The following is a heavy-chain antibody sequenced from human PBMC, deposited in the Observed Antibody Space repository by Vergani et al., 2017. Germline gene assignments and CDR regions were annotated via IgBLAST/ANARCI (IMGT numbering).Heavy chain of an antibody. CDR3: ARDPKSYCSGGSCFSVWGAFDI. D-gene: IGHD2-15*01. CDR1: GDSFRSNKW. Sequence: QVQLQESGPGLVKPPGTLSLTCAVSGDSFRSNKWWTWVRQSPGKTLEWIGEISHSGSTNYNPSLKGRVTLSLDTSKNLFSLRLSSVTAADTAVYYCARDPKSYCSGGSCFSVWGAFDIWGRGTTVTVSS. CDR2: ISHSGST. V-gene: IGHV4-4*03. J-gene: IGHJ3*02.